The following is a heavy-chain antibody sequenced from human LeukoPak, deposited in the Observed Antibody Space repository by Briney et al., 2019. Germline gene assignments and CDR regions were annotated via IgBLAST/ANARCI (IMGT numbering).Heavy chain of an antibody. D-gene: IGHD2-2*01. CDR3: ARVTSGMRYNWFDP. J-gene: IGHJ5*02. CDR2: IHPRSGYS. V-gene: IGHV1-8*01. Sequence: ASVKVSCETSGYTFTDYDVNWVRQAPGQGLEWMGYIHPRSGYSESAQRFQGRLSMTRDVSTDTAYMELSTLTSDDTAVYYCARVTSGMRYNWFDPWGQGTLIIVSS. CDR1: GYTFTDYD.